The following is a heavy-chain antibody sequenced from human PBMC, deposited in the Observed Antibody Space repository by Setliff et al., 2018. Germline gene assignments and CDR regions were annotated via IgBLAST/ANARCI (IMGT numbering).Heavy chain of an antibody. CDR2: SIPINDLA. CDR3: ARDVGAYCSGRICHPGY. J-gene: IGHJ4*02. Sequence: SVKVSCKASGYTFTSYAINWVRQATGQGLEWVGGSIPINDLATYAQKFQGRVTITADKSTSTVYMELISLRSEDTAVYNCARDVGAYCSGRICHPGYWGQGTLVTVSS. D-gene: IGHD2-15*01. CDR1: GYTFTSYA. V-gene: IGHV1-69*10.